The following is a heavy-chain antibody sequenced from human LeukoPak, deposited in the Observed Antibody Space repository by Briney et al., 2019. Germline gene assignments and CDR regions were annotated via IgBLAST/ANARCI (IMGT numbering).Heavy chain of an antibody. CDR3: ARTSKFDY. CDR2: IKEDGSEK. CDR1: GFTFSNYW. J-gene: IGHJ4*02. Sequence: GGSLRLSCVVSGFTFSNYWMSWVRQAPGKGLEWVANIKEDGSEKHYVDSVKGRFTISRDNAKNSLSLQMNSLRAEGTAVYYCARTSKFDYWGQGTLVTVSS. V-gene: IGHV3-7*04.